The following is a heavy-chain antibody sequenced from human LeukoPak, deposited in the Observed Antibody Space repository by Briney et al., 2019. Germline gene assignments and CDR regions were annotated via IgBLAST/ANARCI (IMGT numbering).Heavy chain of an antibody. V-gene: IGHV3-30-3*01. Sequence: PGGSLRLSCAASGFTFSSYAMHWVRQAPGKGLEWVAVISYDGSNKYYADSVKGRFTISRDNSKNTLYLQMNSLRAEDTAVYYCARDRSGTMVRGNWFDPWGQGTLVTVSS. J-gene: IGHJ5*02. CDR1: GFTFSSYA. CDR3: ARDRSGTMVRGNWFDP. CDR2: ISYDGSNK. D-gene: IGHD3-10*01.